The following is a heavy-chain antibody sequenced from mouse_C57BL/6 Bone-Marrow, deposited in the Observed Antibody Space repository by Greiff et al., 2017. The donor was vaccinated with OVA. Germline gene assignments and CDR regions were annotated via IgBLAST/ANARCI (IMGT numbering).Heavy chain of an antibody. CDR2: INPSNGGT. CDR1: GYTFTSYW. V-gene: IGHV1-53*01. J-gene: IGHJ3*01. D-gene: IGHD1-1*01. Sequence: QVHVKQPGTELVKPGASVKLSCKASGYTFTSYWMHWVKQRPGQGLEWIGNINPSNGGTNYNEKFKSKATLTVDKSSSTAYMQLSSLTSEDSAVYYCARGVLRSWFAYWGQGTLVTVSA. CDR3: ARGVLRSWFAY.